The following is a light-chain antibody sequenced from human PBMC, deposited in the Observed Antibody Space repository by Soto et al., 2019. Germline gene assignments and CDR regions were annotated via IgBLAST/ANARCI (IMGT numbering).Light chain of an antibody. V-gene: IGKV3-15*01. J-gene: IGKJ1*01. CDR1: QSVSSN. CDR3: QQYNNWPPWT. Sequence: EIVMTQSPATLSVSPGARATLSCRASQSVSSNLAWYQQKPGQAPRLLIYGASTRATGIPARFSGSWSGTEFTLTISSLQSEDFAVYYCQQYNNWPPWTFGQGTKVEIK. CDR2: GAS.